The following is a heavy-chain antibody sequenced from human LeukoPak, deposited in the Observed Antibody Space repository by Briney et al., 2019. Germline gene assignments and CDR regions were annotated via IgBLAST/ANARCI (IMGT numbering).Heavy chain of an antibody. CDR1: GYTFTSYY. D-gene: IGHD5-18*01. J-gene: IGHJ4*02. CDR3: ARDTAKYTAMFY. CDR2: IIPIFGTA. Sequence: SVKVSCKASGYTFTSYYMHWVRQAPGQGLEWMGGIIPIFGTANYAQKFQGRVTITADESTSTAYMELSSLRSEDTAVYYCARDTAKYTAMFYWGQGTLVTVSS. V-gene: IGHV1-69*13.